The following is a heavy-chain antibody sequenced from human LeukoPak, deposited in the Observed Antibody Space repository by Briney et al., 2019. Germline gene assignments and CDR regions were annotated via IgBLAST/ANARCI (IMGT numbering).Heavy chain of an antibody. Sequence: PGGSLRLSCAASGFTFSSYAMSWVRQAPGKGLQWVANIKQDGSEKYYVDSVKGRFTISRDNAKNSLYLQMNSLRAEDTAVYYCARTAFGVYFDYWGQGTLVTVSS. V-gene: IGHV3-7*01. CDR3: ARTAFGVYFDY. CDR1: GFTFSSYA. CDR2: IKQDGSEK. J-gene: IGHJ4*02. D-gene: IGHD2-21*02.